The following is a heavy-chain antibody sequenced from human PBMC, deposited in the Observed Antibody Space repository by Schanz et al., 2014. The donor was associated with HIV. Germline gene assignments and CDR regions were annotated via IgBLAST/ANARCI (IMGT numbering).Heavy chain of an antibody. V-gene: IGHV3-30*18. CDR1: GFTFDNYG. CDR2: ISYDGSNK. Sequence: QVQLVESGGGVVQPGRSLRLSCVASGFTFDNYGMHWVRQAPGKGLEWVAVISYDGSNKHYADSVKGRFTISRDNSKNTLYLQMKSLRPEDTAVYYCAKDRNHYDSRYRGKGNYYYYYGMDFWGQGTTVTVSS. CDR3: AKDRNHYDSRYRGKGNYYYYYGMDF. J-gene: IGHJ6*02. D-gene: IGHD3-22*01.